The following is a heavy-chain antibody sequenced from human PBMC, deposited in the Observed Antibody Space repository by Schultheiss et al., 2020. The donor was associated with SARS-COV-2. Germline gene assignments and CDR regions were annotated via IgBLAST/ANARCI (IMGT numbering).Heavy chain of an antibody. J-gene: IGHJ6*02. D-gene: IGHD1-14*01. CDR1: GGSISNYD. Sequence: SETLSLTCTVSGGSISNYDWSWIRQAPGKGLEWIGYIYHSGSTNYNPSLKSRVTISVDTSKNQFSLKLSSVTAADSAVYYCARTFLSPEGGYYYGMDVWGQGTTVTVSS. CDR2: IYHSGST. CDR3: ARTFLSPEGGYYYGMDV. V-gene: IGHV4-59*01.